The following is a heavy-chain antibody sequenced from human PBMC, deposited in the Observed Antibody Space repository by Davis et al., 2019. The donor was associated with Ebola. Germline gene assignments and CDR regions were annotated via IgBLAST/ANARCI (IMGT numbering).Heavy chain of an antibody. CDR1: GYKLTSYA. Sequence: SVKVSCKASGYKLTSYAMNWVRQAPGQGLEWMGGIIPLFGTANYAQNFQGRVSITADESMTTTYMEVTRLRYEDTAIYYCARVDEGADTSTWSFDFWGQGTLVTVSS. V-gene: IGHV1-69*13. D-gene: IGHD6-13*01. CDR3: ARVDEGADTSTWSFDF. J-gene: IGHJ4*02. CDR2: IIPLFGTA.